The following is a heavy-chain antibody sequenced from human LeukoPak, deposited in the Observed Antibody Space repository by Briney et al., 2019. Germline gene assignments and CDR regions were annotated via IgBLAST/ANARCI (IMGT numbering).Heavy chain of an antibody. CDR1: GGSISSSNYY. J-gene: IGHJ3*02. D-gene: IGHD4-23*01. Sequence: SETLSLTCTVSGGSISSSNYYWAWIRQPPGKGLEWIGSIFYSGSTYYNPSLKSQVTISLDTSKNQFSLKLNSVTAADTAVYYCAGTVVTPGAFDIWGQGTMVTVSS. CDR2: IFYSGST. CDR3: AGTVVTPGAFDI. V-gene: IGHV4-39*07.